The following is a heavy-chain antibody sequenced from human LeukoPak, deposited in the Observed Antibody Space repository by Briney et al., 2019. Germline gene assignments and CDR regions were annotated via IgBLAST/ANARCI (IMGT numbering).Heavy chain of an antibody. CDR2: IQNDGGNE. CDR1: GSTFSTFH. J-gene: IGHJ5*02. Sequence: GGSLRLSCAPSGSTFSTFHMHWVRQAPGGVPEWVAFIQNDGGNEYYGDSVKGRFTISRDNSKSTLYLQLNSLTTEDTAVYYCARSYVLNFFNPWGQGTLVTVSS. V-gene: IGHV3-30*02. CDR3: ARSYVLNFFNP. D-gene: IGHD3-10*02.